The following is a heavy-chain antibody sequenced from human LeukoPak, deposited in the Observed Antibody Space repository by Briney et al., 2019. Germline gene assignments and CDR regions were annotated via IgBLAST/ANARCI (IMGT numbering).Heavy chain of an antibody. V-gene: IGHV4-59*01. CDR1: GGSISRYS. J-gene: IGHJ6*02. CDR2: IYYSGST. Sequence: SETLSLTCTVSGGSISRYSWNWIRQPPGKGLEWIGYIYYSGSTNYNPSLNSRLTISVDTSKNQFSLKLSSVTAADTAVYYCARAIVGYYDSLTGSRYYYGMDVWGQGTTVTVSS. CDR3: ARAIVGYYDSLTGSRYYYGMDV. D-gene: IGHD3-9*01.